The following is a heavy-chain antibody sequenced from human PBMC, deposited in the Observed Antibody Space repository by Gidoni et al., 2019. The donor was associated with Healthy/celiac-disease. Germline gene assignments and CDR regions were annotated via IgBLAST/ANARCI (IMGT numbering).Heavy chain of an antibody. CDR1: GSALSTSGLG. Sequence: QITLKESGPTLVKPTQTLTLTCPFSGSALSTSGLGVGWIRQPAGKALEWLALIYWDDDKRYSPSLKSRLTITKDTSKNQVVITMTNMDPVDTATYYCAHRIVITFGGVIDRGAGWFDPWGQGTLVTVSS. D-gene: IGHD3-16*02. CDR3: AHRIVITFGGVIDRGAGWFDP. J-gene: IGHJ5*02. V-gene: IGHV2-5*02. CDR2: IYWDDDK.